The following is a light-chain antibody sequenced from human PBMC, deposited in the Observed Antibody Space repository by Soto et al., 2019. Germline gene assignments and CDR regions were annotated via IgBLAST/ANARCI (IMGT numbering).Light chain of an antibody. J-gene: IGKJ1*01. CDR2: GAS. Sequence: EIVLTQSPGTLSVSQGERATLSCRASQSVSNNYLAWYQQKPGQAPRLLIYGASNRATGIPDRFSGSGSGTDFTLTISRLEPEDFAVYYCQQYGSSGTFGQGTKVDIK. CDR1: QSVSNNY. V-gene: IGKV3-20*01. CDR3: QQYGSSGT.